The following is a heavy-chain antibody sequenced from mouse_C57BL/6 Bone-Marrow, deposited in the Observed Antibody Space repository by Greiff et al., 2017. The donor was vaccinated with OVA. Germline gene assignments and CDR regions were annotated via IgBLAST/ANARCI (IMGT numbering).Heavy chain of an antibody. CDR1: GYTFTSYG. D-gene: IGHD2-3*01. Sequence: QVQLKESGAELARPGASVKLSCKASGYTFTSYGISWVKQRTGQGLEWIGEIYPRSGNTYYNEKFKGKATLTADKSSSTAYMELRSLTSEDSAVYFCARRGDGYYWYWGQGTTLTVSS. CDR3: ARRGDGYYWY. CDR2: IYPRSGNT. V-gene: IGHV1-81*01. J-gene: IGHJ2*01.